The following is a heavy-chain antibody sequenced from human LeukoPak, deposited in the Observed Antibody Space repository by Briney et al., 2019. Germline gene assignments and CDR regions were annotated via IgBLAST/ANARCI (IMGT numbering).Heavy chain of an antibody. CDR3: ARTPQGDDYVWGSYVYKDGMDV. V-gene: IGHV4-4*02. CDR1: GGSISSSNW. D-gene: IGHD3-16*01. CDR2: IYHSGST. Sequence: PSESLSLTCAVSGGSISSSNWWNWVRQSPGKGLEWLGEIYHSGSTNYNPSLKSRVTISVDKSKNQFSLKLSSVTAADTAVYYCARTPQGDDYVWGSYVYKDGMDVWGQGTTVAVSS. J-gene: IGHJ6*02.